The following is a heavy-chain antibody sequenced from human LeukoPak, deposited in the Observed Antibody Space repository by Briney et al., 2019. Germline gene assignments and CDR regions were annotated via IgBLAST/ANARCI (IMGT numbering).Heavy chain of an antibody. CDR3: ARVYYSSSDVYWYFDL. V-gene: IGHV4-39*07. Sequence: SETLSLTCSVSGRSICSSPYSWGWIRQPPGKGLEWIGSFFYKGSTYHTPSLNHRVTISADTSMNHVSLQLNSVTAADAAVDYCARVYYSSSDVYWYFDLWGRGTLVTVSS. CDR2: FFYKGST. D-gene: IGHD6-13*01. CDR1: GRSICSSPYS. J-gene: IGHJ2*01.